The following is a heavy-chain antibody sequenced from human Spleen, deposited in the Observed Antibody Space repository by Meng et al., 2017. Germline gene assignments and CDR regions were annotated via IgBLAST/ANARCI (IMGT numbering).Heavy chain of an antibody. CDR2: IKSETDGGTV. CDR1: GFTFSNAW. D-gene: IGHD6-13*01. J-gene: IGHJ4*02. Sequence: GESLKISCAAAGFTFSNAWMNWVRQAPGKGLEWVGRIKSETDGGTVDYAAPVKGRFTISRDDSKNTLFLQMNSLRSEDTAVYYCARDLRGDSSNYWGQGTLVTVSS. CDR3: ARDLRGDSSNY. V-gene: IGHV3-15*01.